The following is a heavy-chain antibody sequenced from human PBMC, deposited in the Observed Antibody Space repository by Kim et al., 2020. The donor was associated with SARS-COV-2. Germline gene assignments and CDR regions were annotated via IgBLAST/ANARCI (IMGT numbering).Heavy chain of an antibody. CDR3: ARDQEGGSGRFRFQL. D-gene: IGHD3-10*01. Sequence: SETLALTRTVAGGSISSYYWSWIRQPPGKGLEWIGYIYYSGSTNYNPSLKSRVTISVDTSKNQFSLKLSSVTAADTAVYYCARDQEGGSGRFRFQLWGQGTLVTVSS. CDR1: GGSISSYY. CDR2: IYYSGST. J-gene: IGHJ4*02. V-gene: IGHV4-59*13.